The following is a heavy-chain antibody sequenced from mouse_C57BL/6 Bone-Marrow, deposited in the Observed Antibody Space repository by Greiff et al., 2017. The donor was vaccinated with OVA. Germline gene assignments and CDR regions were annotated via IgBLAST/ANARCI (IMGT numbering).Heavy chain of an antibody. J-gene: IGHJ3*01. CDR3: TRDYSKCLFAY. D-gene: IGHD2-5*01. CDR1: GYTFTDYE. CDR2: IDPETGGT. V-gene: IGHV1-15*01. Sequence: VQLQQSGAELVRPGASVTLSCKASGYTFTDYEMHWVKQTPVHGLEWIGAIDPETGGTAYNQKFKGKATLTADKSSSTAYMELRSLTSEDSAVYYCTRDYSKCLFAYWGQGTPVTVSA.